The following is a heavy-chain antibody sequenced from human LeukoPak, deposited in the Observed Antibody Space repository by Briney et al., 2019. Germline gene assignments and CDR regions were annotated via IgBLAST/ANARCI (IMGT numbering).Heavy chain of an antibody. Sequence: GGTLRLSCGASGFVFDTHDMHWVRQAPGKGLEWVAFIRSDGYHTYYADSVKGRFTITRDNSKNTLYLQMNSLRLEDMAVYYCAKPSGSGVDYWGRGTRVTVSS. J-gene: IGHJ4*02. D-gene: IGHD1-26*01. CDR3: AKPSGSGVDY. CDR2: IRSDGYHT. V-gene: IGHV3-30*02. CDR1: GFVFDTHD.